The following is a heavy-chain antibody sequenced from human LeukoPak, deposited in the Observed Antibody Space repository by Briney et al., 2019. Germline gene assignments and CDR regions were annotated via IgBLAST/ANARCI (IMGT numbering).Heavy chain of an antibody. Sequence: SETLSLTCTVSGGSISSGGYYWSWLRQHPGKGLEWIGYICYSGSTYYNPSLKRRVTISVDTSKNQFSLKLSSVTAADTAVYYFARAGVVPAARYWFDPWGQGTLVTVSS. CDR2: ICYSGST. J-gene: IGHJ5*02. D-gene: IGHD2-2*01. CDR3: ARAGVVPAARYWFDP. CDR1: GGSISSGGYY. V-gene: IGHV4-31*03.